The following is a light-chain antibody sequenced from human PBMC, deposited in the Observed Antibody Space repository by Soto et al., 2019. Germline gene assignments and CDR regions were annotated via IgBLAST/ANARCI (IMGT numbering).Light chain of an antibody. CDR1: QSISSW. CDR3: QQYNSYSLT. V-gene: IGKV1-5*01. Sequence: DIQMTQSPSTLSASVGGRVTITCRASQSISSWLAWYQQKPGKAPKILINNASSLESGVPSRFSGSGSGTEFTLTIISLQPDDFATYYCQQYNSYSLTFGQGTKVDIK. J-gene: IGKJ1*01. CDR2: NAS.